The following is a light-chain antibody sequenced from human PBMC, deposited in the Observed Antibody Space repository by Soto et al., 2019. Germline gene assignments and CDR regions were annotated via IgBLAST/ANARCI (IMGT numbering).Light chain of an antibody. J-gene: IGKJ1*01. CDR2: DVS. CDR1: QNVSYW. V-gene: IGKV1-5*01. Sequence: DIPMTQSPSTLSASIGDRVTITCRASQNVSYWLAWYRQKPGKAPNLLIYDVSSSESGVPSRFSGSGSGTEFTLTVSSLQPDDFATYFCQQYYGFPWTFGQGTKVEIK. CDR3: QQYYGFPWT.